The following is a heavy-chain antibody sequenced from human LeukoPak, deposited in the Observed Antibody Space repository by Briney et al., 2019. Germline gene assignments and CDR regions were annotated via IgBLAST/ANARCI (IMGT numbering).Heavy chain of an antibody. D-gene: IGHD2-2*01. Sequence: PSETLSLTCTVSGGSISSSSYYWGWIRQPPGKGLEWIGSIYYSGSTYYNPSLKSRVTISVDTSKNQFSLKLSSVTAADTAVYYCARLALDCSSTSCRNGGYYYYGMDVWGQGTTVTVSS. CDR2: IYYSGST. CDR1: GGSISSSSYY. CDR3: ARLALDCSSTSCRNGGYYYYGMDV. V-gene: IGHV4-39*01. J-gene: IGHJ6*02.